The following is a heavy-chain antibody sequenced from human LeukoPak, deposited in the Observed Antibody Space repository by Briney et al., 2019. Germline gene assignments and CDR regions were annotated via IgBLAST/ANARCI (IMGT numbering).Heavy chain of an antibody. D-gene: IGHD3-22*01. CDR3: ASGLLQVWDAFDI. Sequence: ASVTVSFKASGYTFTIYGISWVRQAPGQGLEWMGWISAYNGNTNYAQKLQGRVTMTTDTSTSTAYMELRSLRSDDTAVYYCASGLLQVWDAFDIWGQGTMVTVSS. CDR2: ISAYNGNT. J-gene: IGHJ3*02. V-gene: IGHV1-18*01. CDR1: GYTFTIYG.